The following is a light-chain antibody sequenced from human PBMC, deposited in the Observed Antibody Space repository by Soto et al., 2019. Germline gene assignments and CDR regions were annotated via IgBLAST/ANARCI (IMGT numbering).Light chain of an antibody. J-gene: IGKJ2*01. CDR2: DTS. V-gene: IGKV3-20*01. CDR3: QQYGNSPPLT. Sequence: EIVLTQSPGTLSLSPGERATLSCRASQSISSNYLGWYQQKPGQAPRLLIYDTSSRATGIPDRFSGSGSGTDSNLTISRLEPEDFAVYYCQQYGNSPPLTFGQGTKLEI. CDR1: QSISSNY.